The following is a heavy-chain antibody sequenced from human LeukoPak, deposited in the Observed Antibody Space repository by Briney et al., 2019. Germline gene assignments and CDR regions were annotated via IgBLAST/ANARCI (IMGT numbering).Heavy chain of an antibody. J-gene: IGHJ4*02. V-gene: IGHV3-30-3*01. Sequence: PGRSLRLSCAASGFTFRNYAMHWVRQAPGKGLEWVAHISYDANSQYYADSVKGRLTISRDNSKNTLYLQMNSLRAEDTALYYCAKATGVVVPAGGFDYWGQGTLVTVSS. CDR3: AKATGVVVPAGGFDY. CDR2: ISYDANSQ. D-gene: IGHD2-2*01. CDR1: GFTFRNYA.